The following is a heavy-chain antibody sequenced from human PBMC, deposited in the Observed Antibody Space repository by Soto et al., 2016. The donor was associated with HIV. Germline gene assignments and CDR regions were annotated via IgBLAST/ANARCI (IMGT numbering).Heavy chain of an antibody. D-gene: IGHD6-13*01. J-gene: IGHJ6*02. V-gene: IGHV3-53*02. CDR1: GFTISFNY. CDR2: IYSGGST. CDR3: ARGPYSSSWYAMDV. Sequence: EVQLVETGGGLIQPGGSLRLSCAASGFTISFNYMSWIRQAPGKGLEWVSVIYSGGSTYYADSVKGRSTISRDNSKNTLYLQMNSLRAEDTAVYYCARGPYSSSWYAMDVWGQGTTVTVSS.